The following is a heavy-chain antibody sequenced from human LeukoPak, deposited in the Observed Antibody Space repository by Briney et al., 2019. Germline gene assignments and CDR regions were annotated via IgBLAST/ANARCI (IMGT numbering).Heavy chain of an antibody. Sequence: GGSLRLSCAASGFTFSSYAMSWVRQAPGKGLEWVSAISGSGGSTYYADSVKGRFTISRDNSKNTLYLQMNSLRAEDTAVYYCAKVAKITMIVVVITPSFDYWGQGTLVTVSS. CDR1: GFTFSSYA. CDR3: AKVAKITMIVVVITPSFDY. V-gene: IGHV3-23*01. D-gene: IGHD3-22*01. J-gene: IGHJ4*02. CDR2: ISGSGGST.